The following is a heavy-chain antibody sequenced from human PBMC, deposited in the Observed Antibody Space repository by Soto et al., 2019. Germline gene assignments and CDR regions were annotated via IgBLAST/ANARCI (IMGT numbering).Heavy chain of an antibody. CDR1: GDSITTNGYY. V-gene: IGHV4-39*01. CDR3: ARSHYTYGLLIDY. D-gene: IGHD2-8*01. J-gene: IGHJ4*02. Sequence: PSETLSLTCSVSGDSITTNGYYWCWIRQPPGKGLQWIGNVYSTGSTFSHPSLTSRVFISVDTSKNKFSLRLTSVTAADTAVYYWARSHYTYGLLIDYWGPGITVTVSS. CDR2: VYSTGST.